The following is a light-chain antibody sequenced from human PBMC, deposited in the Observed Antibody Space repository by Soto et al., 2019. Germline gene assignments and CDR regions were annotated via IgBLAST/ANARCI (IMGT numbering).Light chain of an antibody. CDR2: GAS. CDR3: QHYGSSPWT. V-gene: IGKV3-20*01. J-gene: IGKJ1*01. CDR1: QTIRSNY. Sequence: ETVLTQSPGTLSLSPGERATLSCRASQTIRSNYLAWYRQTPGQAPRLLIYGASNRATGIADRFSGSGSGTDFTLIISRLEPEYFALYYCQHYGSSPWTFGQGTKVEIK.